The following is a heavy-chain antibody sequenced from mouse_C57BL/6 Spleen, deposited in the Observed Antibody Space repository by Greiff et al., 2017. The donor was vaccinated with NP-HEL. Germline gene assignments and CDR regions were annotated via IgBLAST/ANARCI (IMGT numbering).Heavy chain of an antibody. J-gene: IGHJ1*03. CDR1: GYTFTSYW. CDR3: AQGGYYYGSSYWYFDV. CDR2: IDPSDSET. V-gene: IGHV1-52*01. D-gene: IGHD1-1*01. Sequence: QVQLQQPGAELVRPGSSVKLSCKASGYTFTSYWMHWVKQRPIQGLEWIGNIDPSDSETHYNQKFKDKATLTVDKSFSTAYMQLSSLTSEASAFYYCAQGGYYYGSSYWYFDVWGTGTTVTVSS.